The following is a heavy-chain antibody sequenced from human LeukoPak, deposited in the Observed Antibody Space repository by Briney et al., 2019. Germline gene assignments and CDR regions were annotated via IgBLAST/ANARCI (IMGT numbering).Heavy chain of an antibody. CDR2: ISRSGTNT. CDR1: EFTFSSHA. CDR3: AKDWPVSGDHYSPFDY. D-gene: IGHD4-11*01. J-gene: IGHJ4*02. Sequence: SGGSLRLSCAASEFTFSSHAMSWVRQAPGMGLEWVAAISRSGTNTYYVDSVKGRFTISRDSSKNTLHLQMDSLRAEDTAVYYCAKDWPVSGDHYSPFDYWGQGTLVTVSS. V-gene: IGHV3-23*01.